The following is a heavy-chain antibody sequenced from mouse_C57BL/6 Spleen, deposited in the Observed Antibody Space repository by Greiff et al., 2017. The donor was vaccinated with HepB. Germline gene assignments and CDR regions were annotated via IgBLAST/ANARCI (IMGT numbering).Heavy chain of an antibody. V-gene: IGHV5-17*01. D-gene: IGHD2-14*01. CDR1: GFTFTDYG. J-gene: IGHJ3*01. Sequence: EVQRVESGGGLVKPGGSLKLSCAASGFTFTDYGMHWVRQAPENGLEWVADISSGSSTIYYTETVKGRFNISRDNAKNTLCLQMTSLRSEDTAIYYGARREYEFWFAGWGQGTLVTVAA. CDR2: ISSGSSTI. CDR3: ARREYEFWFAG.